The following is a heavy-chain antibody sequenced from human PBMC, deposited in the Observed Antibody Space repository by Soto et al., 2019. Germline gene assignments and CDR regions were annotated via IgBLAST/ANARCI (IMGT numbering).Heavy chain of an antibody. J-gene: IGHJ4*02. CDR3: ARAPTSSWYRFDPYYFDY. D-gene: IGHD6-13*01. CDR2: IWYDGSNK. CDR1: GFTFSSYG. Sequence: GGSLRLSCAASGFTFSSYGMHWVRQAPGKGLEWVAVIWYDGSNKYYADSVKGRFTISRDNSKNTLYLQMNSLRAEDTAVYYCARAPTSSWYRFDPYYFDYWGQGTLVTVSS. V-gene: IGHV3-33*01.